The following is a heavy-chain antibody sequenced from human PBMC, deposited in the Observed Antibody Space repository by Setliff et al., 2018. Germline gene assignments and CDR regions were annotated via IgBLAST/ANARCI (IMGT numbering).Heavy chain of an antibody. J-gene: IGHJ4*02. CDR2: INSDGSST. CDR3: AKDRLHTRYSSGWLLDY. Sequence: PGGSLSLSCAASGFTFSTYEMNWVRQAPGKGLVWVSRINSDGSSTSYADSVKGRFTISRDSSKNTLYLQMNGLRAEDSALYYCAKDRLHTRYSSGWLLDYWGQGTLVTVSS. CDR1: GFTFSTYE. D-gene: IGHD6-19*01. V-gene: IGHV3-74*01.